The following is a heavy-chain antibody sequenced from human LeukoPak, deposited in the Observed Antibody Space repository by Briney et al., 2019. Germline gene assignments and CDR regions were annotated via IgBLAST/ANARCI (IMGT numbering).Heavy chain of an antibody. V-gene: IGHV5-10-1*01. CDR1: GSFFTSCW. D-gene: IGHD3-3*01. CDR2: IDSNDSYT. CDR3: ARRRVEGSDY. J-gene: IGHJ4*02. Sequence: LDISWNCAGSFFTSCWISWGRQMAGKGLEMVWRIDSNDSYTNYSPSLQGHVTITADKSMSSAYLQWSSLKASDTAMYYCARRRVEGSDYWGQGTLVTVSS.